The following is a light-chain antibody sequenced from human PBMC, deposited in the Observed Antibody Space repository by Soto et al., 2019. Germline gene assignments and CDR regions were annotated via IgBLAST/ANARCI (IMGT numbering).Light chain of an antibody. V-gene: IGKV1-8*01. Sequence: AIRMTQSPSSLSASTGDRVTITCRASQGISSYLAWYQQKPGKAPKLLIYAASTLQSGVPSRFSGSGSGTDFTLTISCLQSEDFATYYCQQYYSYPSLTFGGGNKVEIK. CDR3: QQYYSYPSLT. CDR2: AAS. J-gene: IGKJ4*01. CDR1: QGISSY.